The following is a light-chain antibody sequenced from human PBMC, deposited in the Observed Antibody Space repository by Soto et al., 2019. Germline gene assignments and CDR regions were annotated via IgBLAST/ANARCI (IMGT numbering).Light chain of an antibody. V-gene: IGKV3-15*01. CDR1: QSVSSN. Sequence: EIVMTQSPATLSVSPGERATLSCRASQSVSSNLAWYQQKPGQAPRLLIYGASTRATGIPARFSGSGSGTDFTLTISGWRPTDFAVYYCQQYNNGLRTFGKGTKVDI. CDR2: GAS. CDR3: QQYNNGLRT. J-gene: IGKJ4*01.